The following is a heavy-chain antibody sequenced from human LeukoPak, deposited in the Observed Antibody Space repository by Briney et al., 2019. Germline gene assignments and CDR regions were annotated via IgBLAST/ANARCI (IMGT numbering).Heavy chain of an antibody. CDR1: VYTFTAYY. Sequence: ASVKVSCKASVYTFTAYYMHWVRQAPGQRLEWMGWINPNSGGTNYAQKFQGTVTMTRDTSISKVYMELSRLRSDDTAVYYCARDFPSSGWYHPFDYWGQGILVTVSS. D-gene: IGHD6-19*01. J-gene: IGHJ4*02. CDR3: ARDFPSSGWYHPFDY. V-gene: IGHV1-2*02. CDR2: INPNSGGT.